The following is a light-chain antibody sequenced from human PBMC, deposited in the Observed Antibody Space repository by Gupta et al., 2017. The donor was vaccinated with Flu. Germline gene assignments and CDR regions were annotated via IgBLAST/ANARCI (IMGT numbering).Light chain of an antibody. CDR2: WAS. V-gene: IGKV4-1*01. J-gene: IGKJ2*03. CDR3: QQYYSTPYS. CDR1: QSVLYSSNNNNY. Sequence: DIVMTQSRAPLAESLGEKAPIKCKSSQSVLYSSNNNNYLAWYQQKPGQPPKLLIYWASNRESGVPDRFSGSGSGTDFTLTISSLQAEDVAVYYCQQYYSTPYSFGQGTKLEIK.